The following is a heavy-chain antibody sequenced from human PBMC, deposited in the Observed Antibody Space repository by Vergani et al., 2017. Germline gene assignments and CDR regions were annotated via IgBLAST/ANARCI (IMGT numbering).Heavy chain of an antibody. CDR3: SRATAAAGRDYYYGMDV. CDR1: GYTFTSYY. Sequence: QVQLVQSGAEVKKPGASVKVSCKASGYTFTSYYMHWVRQAPGQGLEWMGIINPSGGSTSYAQKFQGRVTMTRDTSTSTAYMELSSLRSEDTAVYYCSRATAAAGRDYYYGMDVWGQGTTVTVSS. CDR2: INPSGGST. D-gene: IGHD6-13*01. J-gene: IGHJ6*02. V-gene: IGHV1-46*01.